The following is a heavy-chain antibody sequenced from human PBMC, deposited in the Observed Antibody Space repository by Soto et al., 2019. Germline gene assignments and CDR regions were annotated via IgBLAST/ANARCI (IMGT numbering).Heavy chain of an antibody. CDR3: GSVFEY. CDR1: GFTFTNYW. V-gene: IGHV3-74*01. Sequence: EVQLVESGGGLVRPGGSLRLSCAVSGFTFTNYWMHWVRQAPGKELVWVSRINNDGSGTSYADSVKGRFTISRDNAKNTLYLQMDSLRAEDTGVYFCGSVFEYWGQGTPVTVSS. CDR2: INNDGSGT. J-gene: IGHJ4*02.